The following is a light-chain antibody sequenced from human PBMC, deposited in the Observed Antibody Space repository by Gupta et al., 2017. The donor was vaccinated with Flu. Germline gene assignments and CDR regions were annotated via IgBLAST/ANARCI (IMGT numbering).Light chain of an antibody. CDR2: KTS. J-gene: IGKJ1*01. CDR3: QQYNSHGT. V-gene: IGKV1-5*03. Sequence: SPSTLSASVGDRVTITCRASQSISSWLAWYQQKPGKAPKLLIYKTSSLESGVPSRFSGSGSGTEFTLTISSLQPDDFATYYCQQYNSHGTFGQGTKVEIK. CDR1: QSISSW.